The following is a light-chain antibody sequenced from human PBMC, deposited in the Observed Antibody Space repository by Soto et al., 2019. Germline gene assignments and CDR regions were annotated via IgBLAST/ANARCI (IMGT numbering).Light chain of an antibody. CDR1: QTLSPNY. V-gene: IGKV3-20*01. CDR2: GSS. CDR3: QQYSALPMT. J-gene: IGKJ5*01. Sequence: DIVLTQSPGTLSLSPGARAPLSCRASQTLSPNYLAWCQQKPGHPPRLLIYGSSKRATGIPDRFSGSGSGTDFTLTIGRLEPDDFGVYFCQQYSALPMTFGQGTRLEIK.